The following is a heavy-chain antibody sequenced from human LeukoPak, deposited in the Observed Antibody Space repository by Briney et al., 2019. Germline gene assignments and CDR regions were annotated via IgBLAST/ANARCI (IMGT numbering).Heavy chain of an antibody. D-gene: IGHD2-15*01. V-gene: IGHV4-34*01. CDR3: ACNPGYCSGGSCYA. CDR1: GGSFSGYY. Sequence: SETLSLTCAVYGGSFSGYYWSWIRQPPGKGLEWIGEINHSGSTNYNPSLKSRVTMSVDTSKNQFSLKLSSVTAADTAVYYCACNPGYCSGGSCYAWGQGTLVTVSS. CDR2: INHSGST. J-gene: IGHJ5*02.